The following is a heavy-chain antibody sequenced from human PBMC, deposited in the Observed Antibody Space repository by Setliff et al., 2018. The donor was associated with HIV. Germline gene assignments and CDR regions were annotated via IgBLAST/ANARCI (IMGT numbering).Heavy chain of an antibody. Sequence: ASVKVSCQASGYTFTDYYMHWVRQAPGQGLEWMGWINPNTGATNYAQTFQGRVTVTRDTSIRTAYMDLSSLRSDDTALYYCARGPVGGTVDYWGQGTLVTVSS. J-gene: IGHJ4*02. D-gene: IGHD1-26*01. CDR2: INPNTGAT. CDR1: GYTFTDYY. CDR3: ARGPVGGTVDY. V-gene: IGHV1-2*02.